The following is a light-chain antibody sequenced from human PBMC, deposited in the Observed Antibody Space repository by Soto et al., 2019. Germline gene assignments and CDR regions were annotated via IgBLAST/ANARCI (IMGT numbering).Light chain of an antibody. Sequence: DIQMTQSPSTLSASVGDRVTITCRASQSISSWLAWYQQKPGKAPKLLIYKASSLERGVPSRFSGGGSGTEFTLTISSLQPDDFATYYCQQYHSYPLTFGGGTKVEFK. CDR1: QSISSW. CDR3: QQYHSYPLT. CDR2: KAS. J-gene: IGKJ4*01. V-gene: IGKV1-5*03.